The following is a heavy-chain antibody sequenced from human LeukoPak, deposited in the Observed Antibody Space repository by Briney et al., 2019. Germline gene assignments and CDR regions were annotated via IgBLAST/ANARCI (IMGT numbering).Heavy chain of an antibody. D-gene: IGHD2-2*01. CDR2: INHSGST. Sequence: SETLSLTCAVYGGSFSGYYWSWIRQSPGKGLEWIGEINHSGSTNYNPSLKSRVTISVDTSKNQFSLKLSSVTAADTAVYYCASGCSSTSCYEVAFDIWGQGTMVTVSS. CDR3: ASGCSSTSCYEVAFDI. V-gene: IGHV4-34*01. J-gene: IGHJ3*02. CDR1: GGSFSGYY.